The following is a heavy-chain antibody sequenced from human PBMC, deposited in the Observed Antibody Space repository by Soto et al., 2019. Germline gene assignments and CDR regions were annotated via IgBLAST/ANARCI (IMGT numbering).Heavy chain of an antibody. CDR1: SASISSGYY. CDR3: VRRGSRYSSALQSYEY. V-gene: IGHV4-38-2*01. CDR2: IFHSVTP. J-gene: IGHJ4*02. D-gene: IGHD3-22*01. Sequence: SLXCSVSSASISSGYYCDWIRQPPGKGLEWIGSIFHSVTPYYNPSLKSRLTISMDTSKTQFSLKLTSVTAADTAVYYCVRRGSRYSSALQSYEYWGRGILVTAPQ.